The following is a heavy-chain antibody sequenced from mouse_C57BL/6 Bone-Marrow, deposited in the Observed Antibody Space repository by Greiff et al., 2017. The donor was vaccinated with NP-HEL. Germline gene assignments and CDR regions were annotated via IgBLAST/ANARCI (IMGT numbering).Heavy chain of an antibody. V-gene: IGHV1-26*01. D-gene: IGHD1-1*01. CDR2: INPNNGGT. Sequence: VQLQQSGPELVKPGASVKISCKASGYTFTDYYMNWVKQSHGQSLEWIGDINPNNGGTSYNQTFKGKATLTVDTSSSTASMELRSLTSEYSAVYYCAISVYDSNYAMDYWGQGTSVTVSS. CDR3: AISVYDSNYAMDY. CDR1: GYTFTDYY. J-gene: IGHJ4*01.